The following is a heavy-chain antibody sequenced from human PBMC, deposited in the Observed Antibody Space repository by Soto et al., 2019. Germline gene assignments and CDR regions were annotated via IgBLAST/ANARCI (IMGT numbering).Heavy chain of an antibody. CDR2: IYYSGST. J-gene: IGHJ3*02. D-gene: IGHD6-19*01. Sequence: SETLSLTCTVSGGSISSGGYYWSWIRQHPGKGLEWIGYIYYSGSTYYNPSLKSRVTISVDTSKNQFSLKLSSVTAADTAVYYCARAGAVAGTGVDAFDTWGQGTMVTV. CDR1: GGSISSGGYY. V-gene: IGHV4-31*03. CDR3: ARAGAVAGTGVDAFDT.